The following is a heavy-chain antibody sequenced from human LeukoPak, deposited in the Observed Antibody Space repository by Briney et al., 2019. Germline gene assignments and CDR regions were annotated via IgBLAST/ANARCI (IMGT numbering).Heavy chain of an antibody. V-gene: IGHV4-59*01. CDR3: ARGRVYYDFGRFDY. CDR2: ISYGGST. J-gene: IGHJ4*02. D-gene: IGHD3-22*01. Sequence: SETLSLTCTLSGGALDSYYWGWIRQSPGKGLEWIGCISYGGSTNYKPSLKSRVTISVDTSKNQFSLKLNSVTAAGTAFNYCARGRVYYDFGRFDYWGQGALVTVSS. CDR1: GGALDSYY.